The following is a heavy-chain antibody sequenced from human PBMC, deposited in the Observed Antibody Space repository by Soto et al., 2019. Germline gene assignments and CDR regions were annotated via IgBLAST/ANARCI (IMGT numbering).Heavy chain of an antibody. J-gene: IGHJ3*01. CDR2: ISTFNGKT. Sequence: QIQLMQSGGDVKTPGASLKVACTTSRYTFTSHGIAWVRQAPGRGLAWMGWISTFNGKTDSAQKFQGRVTMTADTITSTVHMELRSLRSDDTGVYYRARLLTEGATFREDAFDLWGPGTKVTVSS. CDR1: RYTFTSHG. D-gene: IGHD3-9*01. CDR3: ARLLTEGATFREDAFDL. V-gene: IGHV1-18*01.